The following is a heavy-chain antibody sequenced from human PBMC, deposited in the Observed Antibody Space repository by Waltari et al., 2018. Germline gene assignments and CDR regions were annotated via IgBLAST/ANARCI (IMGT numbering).Heavy chain of an antibody. D-gene: IGHD2-15*01. CDR1: GGTFSSYA. CDR3: AREGCSGGSCYSPRYYYYYGMDV. V-gene: IGHV1-69*05. CDR2: IIPIFGTA. Sequence: QVQLVQSGAEVTKPGSSVKVSCKASGGTFSSYAISWVRQAPGQGLEWMGGIIPIFGTANYAQKFQGRVTITTDESTSTAYMELSSLRSEDTAVYYCAREGCSGGSCYSPRYYYYYGMDVWGQGP. J-gene: IGHJ6*02.